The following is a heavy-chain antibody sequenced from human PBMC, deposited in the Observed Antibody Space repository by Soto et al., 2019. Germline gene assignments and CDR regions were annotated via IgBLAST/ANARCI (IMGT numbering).Heavy chain of an antibody. CDR1: SSALSSGGYF. V-gene: IGHV4-61*08. D-gene: IGHD6-19*01. Sequence: SETLSLTCTAYSSALSSGGYFYTWVRQPPGKGLEWLGYIYYSGGTNYNPSLKSRVTISLDKSKSQFSLRLISVTAADTAVYYCTREQSDDNYFDPWGQGTLVTVS. CDR3: TREQSDDNYFDP. CDR2: IYYSGGT. J-gene: IGHJ5*02.